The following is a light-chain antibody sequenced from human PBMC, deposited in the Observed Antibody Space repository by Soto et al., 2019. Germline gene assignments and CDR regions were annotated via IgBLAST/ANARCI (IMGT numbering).Light chain of an antibody. V-gene: IGKV3-20*01. CDR3: QHYGSSPPMYT. Sequence: EIVLTQSPGTLSLSPGERATLSCRASQSVSSNYLAWYQQKPGQAPRLLIYGASSRATGISDRFSGSGSGTDFTLTISGVEPEDLAVYYCQHYGSSPPMYTFGQGTKLEIK. CDR1: QSVSSNY. CDR2: GAS. J-gene: IGKJ2*01.